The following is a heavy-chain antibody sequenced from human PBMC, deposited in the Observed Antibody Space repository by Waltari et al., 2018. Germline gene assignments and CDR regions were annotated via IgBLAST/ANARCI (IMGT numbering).Heavy chain of an antibody. Sequence: QLQLQESGPGLVKPSETLSLTCTVSGGSISSRPYYWGWIRQTPGKGLECIGSIYYSGTTYHNPSLKSRITISIDTSQNQFSLKLYSVTAADTAVYYCARLPLNYAVDVWGQGTTVTVSS. CDR1: GGSISSRPYY. J-gene: IGHJ6*02. D-gene: IGHD3-9*01. V-gene: IGHV4-39*07. CDR2: IYYSGTT. CDR3: ARLPLNYAVDV.